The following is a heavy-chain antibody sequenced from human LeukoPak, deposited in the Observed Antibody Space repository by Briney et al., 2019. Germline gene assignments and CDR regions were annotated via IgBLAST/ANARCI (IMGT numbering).Heavy chain of an antibody. CDR1: GVSISSYY. CDR2: IYYSGST. V-gene: IGHV4-59*01. Sequence: PSETLSLTCTGSGVSISSYYWNWIRQAPGKGREWLGYIYYSGSTNYNPSLKWRITISVNTSKNQFSLKLSSVTAADTAVYYCARAGSRIIMVPDVWGQGTTVTVSS. CDR3: ARAGSRIIMVPDV. D-gene: IGHD3-10*01. J-gene: IGHJ6*02.